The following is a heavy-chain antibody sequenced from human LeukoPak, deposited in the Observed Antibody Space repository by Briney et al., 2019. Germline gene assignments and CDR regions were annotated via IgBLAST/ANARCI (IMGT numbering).Heavy chain of an antibody. CDR1: GGSISSGDYS. V-gene: IGHV4-30-4*08. D-gene: IGHD4-11*01. CDR2: IYYSGST. Sequence: SETLSLTCTVSGGSISSGDYSWSWIRQPPGKGLEWIGYIYYSGSTYYNPSLKSRVTISVDTSKNQFSLKLSSVTAADTAVYYCARGLSGDYSTGWGQGTLVTVSS. J-gene: IGHJ4*02. CDR3: ARGLSGDYSTG.